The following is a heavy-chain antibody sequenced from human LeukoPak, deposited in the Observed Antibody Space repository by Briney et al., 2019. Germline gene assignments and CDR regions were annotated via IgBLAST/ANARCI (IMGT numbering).Heavy chain of an antibody. Sequence: GGSLRLSCAASGFRFSDYSMNWVRQAPGKGLEWISYIGISSGNTNYADSVKGRFTISGDKAKNSLYLQMNSLRVEDTAVYYCARDHKYAFDNWGQGTLVTVSS. CDR1: GFRFSDYS. V-gene: IGHV3-48*01. J-gene: IGHJ4*02. CDR2: IGISSGNT. CDR3: ARDHKYAFDN. D-gene: IGHD2-2*01.